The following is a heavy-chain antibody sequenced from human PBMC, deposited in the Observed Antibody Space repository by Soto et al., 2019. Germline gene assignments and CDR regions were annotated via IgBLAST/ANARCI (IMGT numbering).Heavy chain of an antibody. V-gene: IGHV4-30-2*01. CDR2: IYHSGIT. Sequence: QLQLQESGSGLVKPSQTLSLTCAVSGGSISSGYSWSWIRQPPGKGLEWIGYIYHSGITYYNPSLKIRVTISADRSKYQFSLKLSSVTAADTSVYYCARGYCSITRCSNWLDPWGQGTLVTVSS. CDR1: GGSISSGYS. J-gene: IGHJ5*02. D-gene: IGHD2-2*01. CDR3: ARGYCSITRCSNWLDP.